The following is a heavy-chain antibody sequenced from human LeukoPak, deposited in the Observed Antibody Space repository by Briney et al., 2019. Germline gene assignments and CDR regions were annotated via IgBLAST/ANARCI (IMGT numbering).Heavy chain of an antibody. D-gene: IGHD3-22*01. CDR3: AKDRGQYYDSSGYYPYYLDY. J-gene: IGHJ4*02. CDR1: GFTFTSYA. CDR2: ISNSGGST. V-gene: IGHV3-23*01. Sequence: GGSLRLCCAASGFTFTSYAMNWVRQAPGKGLEWVSGISNSGGSTYYADSVKGQFTISRDNSKNTLYLQMNSLRAEDTAVYYCAKDRGQYYDSSGYYPYYLDYWGQGTLVTVSS.